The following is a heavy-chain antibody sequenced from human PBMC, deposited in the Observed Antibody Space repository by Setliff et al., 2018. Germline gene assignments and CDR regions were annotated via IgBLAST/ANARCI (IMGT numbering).Heavy chain of an antibody. CDR2: IIPIFGTA. V-gene: IGHV1-69*13. CDR3: ARPRSPKISIFGVTPFDY. CDR1: GGTFSSYA. J-gene: IGHJ4*02. Sequence: SVKVSCKASGGTFSSYAISWVRQAPGQGLEWMGGIIPIFGTANYAQKFQGRVTITADESTSTAYMELSSLRSEDTAVYYCARPRSPKISIFGVTPFDYWGQGTPVTVSS. D-gene: IGHD3-3*01.